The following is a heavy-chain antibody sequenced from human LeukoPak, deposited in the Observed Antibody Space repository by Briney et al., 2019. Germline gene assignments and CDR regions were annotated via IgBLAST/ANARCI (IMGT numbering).Heavy chain of an antibody. J-gene: IGHJ4*02. Sequence: GASVKVSCKASGGTFSSYAISWVRQAPGQGLEWMGWISAYNGNTNYAQKLQGRVTMTTDTSTSTAYMELRSLRSDDAAVYYCARAYYYDSSGYSGDLYYFDYWGQGTLVTVSS. CDR2: ISAYNGNT. D-gene: IGHD3-22*01. V-gene: IGHV1-18*01. CDR1: GGTFSSYA. CDR3: ARAYYYDSSGYSGDLYYFDY.